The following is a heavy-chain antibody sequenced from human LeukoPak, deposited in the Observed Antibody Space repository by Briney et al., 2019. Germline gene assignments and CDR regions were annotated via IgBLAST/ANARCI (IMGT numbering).Heavy chain of an antibody. CDR1: GGTFSNYA. CDR2: IIVILGIA. Sequence: ASVKVSCKASGGTFSNYAISWVRQAPGQGLEWMGRIIVILGIADYAQKFQGRVTITADKSAATVYIGLSSLRSEDTAVYYCARDGMLRGVIDYSGMDVWGQGTTVTVSS. D-gene: IGHD3-10*01. CDR3: ARDGMLRGVIDYSGMDV. V-gene: IGHV1-69*04. J-gene: IGHJ6*02.